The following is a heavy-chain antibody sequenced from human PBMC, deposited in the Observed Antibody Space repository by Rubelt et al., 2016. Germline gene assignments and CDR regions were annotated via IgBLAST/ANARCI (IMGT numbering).Heavy chain of an antibody. J-gene: IGHJ2*01. CDR3: ARSKDTAMVTDADWYFDL. D-gene: IGHD5-18*01. V-gene: IGHV1-3*01. Sequence: QVQLVQSGAEVKKPGASVKVSCKASGYTFTSYAMHWVRQAPGQRLEWMGWINAGNGNTKYSQKFQGRVTITRDTSAMTAYMELGSLRSEDTAVYYCARSKDTAMVTDADWYFDLWGRGTLVTVSS. CDR1: GYTFTSYA. CDR2: INAGNGNT.